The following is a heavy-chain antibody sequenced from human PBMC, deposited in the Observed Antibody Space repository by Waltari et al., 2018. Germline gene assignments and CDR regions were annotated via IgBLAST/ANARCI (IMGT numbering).Heavy chain of an antibody. CDR1: GYSISTGYY. J-gene: IGHJ3*02. V-gene: IGHV4-38-2*02. CDR2: VYRSGTT. CDR3: ARGDPIDI. Sequence: LQESGPGLVKPSETLSLTCTVSGYSISTGYYWGWIRQPPGKGLEWIGNVYRSGTTHYRPSLKSRVTISLDTTKNQFSLRLSSITAADTAVYYCARGDPIDIWGQGTMVTVSS.